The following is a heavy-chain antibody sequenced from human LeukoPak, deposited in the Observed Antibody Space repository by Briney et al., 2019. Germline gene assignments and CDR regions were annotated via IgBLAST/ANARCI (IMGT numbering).Heavy chain of an antibody. CDR3: ARERWFGNEVDY. Sequence: GGSLRLSCAASGFTFSNYWMSWVRQAPGKGLEWVANIKQDGSEKYYVDSVKGRFTISRDNAKNSLYLQMNSLRAEDTAVYYCARERWFGNEVDYWGQGTLVTVSS. J-gene: IGHJ4*02. CDR2: IKQDGSEK. V-gene: IGHV3-7*01. D-gene: IGHD3-10*01. CDR1: GFTFSNYW.